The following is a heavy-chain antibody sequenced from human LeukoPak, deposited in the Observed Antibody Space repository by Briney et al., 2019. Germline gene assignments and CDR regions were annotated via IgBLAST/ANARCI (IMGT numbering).Heavy chain of an antibody. V-gene: IGHV3-23*01. J-gene: IGHJ3*02. CDR3: AKEWGSTQLPLDAFDI. CDR2: ISGSGGST. Sequence: PGGSLRLSCAASGFTFSSYAMSWVRQAPGKGLEWVSAISGSGGSTYYADSVKGRFTISRDNSKNTLYLQMNSLRAEDTAIYYCAKEWGSTQLPLDAFDIWGQGTMVTVSS. D-gene: IGHD6-13*01. CDR1: GFTFSSYA.